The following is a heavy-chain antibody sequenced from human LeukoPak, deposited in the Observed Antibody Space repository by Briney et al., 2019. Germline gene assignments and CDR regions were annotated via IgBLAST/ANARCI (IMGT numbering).Heavy chain of an antibody. Sequence: EASVKVSCKASGGTFSSYAISWVRQAPGQGLEWMGRIIPILGIANYAQKFQGRVTITADKSTSTAYMELSSLRSEDTAVYYCAGTPYYYDSGFDYWGQGTLVTVSS. CDR1: GGTFSSYA. CDR3: AGTPYYYDSGFDY. J-gene: IGHJ4*02. CDR2: IIPILGIA. D-gene: IGHD3-22*01. V-gene: IGHV1-69*04.